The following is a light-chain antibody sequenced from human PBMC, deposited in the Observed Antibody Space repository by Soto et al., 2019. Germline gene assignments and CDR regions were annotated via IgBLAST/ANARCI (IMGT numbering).Light chain of an antibody. V-gene: IGKV3-15*01. CDR1: QTVGSN. CDR3: QQYNNWPIT. J-gene: IGKJ5*01. Sequence: EVVMTQYPATLSVSPGETATLSCRASQTVGSNLAWYQQKPGQAPRLLIYGDSTRATGIPARFSGSGSVTEFTLTISSLQSEDFAVYYCQQYNNWPITFGQGTRLEIK. CDR2: GDS.